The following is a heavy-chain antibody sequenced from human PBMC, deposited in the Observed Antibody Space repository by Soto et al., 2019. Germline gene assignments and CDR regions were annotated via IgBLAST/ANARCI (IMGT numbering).Heavy chain of an antibody. V-gene: IGHV1-69*01. D-gene: IGHD6-25*01. CDR3: AIVGSERGCYYYGRDV. Sequence: QVQLVQSGAEVKKPGSSVKVSCKASGGTFSSYAISWVRQAPGQGLECMGGIIPIFGTANYAQKFQGRVTSAADESTRTAYMDLSSLRSEDTAVYYGAIVGSERGCYYYGRDVWGQGTTVTVSS. CDR2: IIPIFGTA. CDR1: GGTFSSYA. J-gene: IGHJ6*02.